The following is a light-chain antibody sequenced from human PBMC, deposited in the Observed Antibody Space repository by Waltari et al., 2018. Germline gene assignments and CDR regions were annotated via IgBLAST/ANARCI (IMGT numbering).Light chain of an antibody. V-gene: IGLV1-44*01. CDR3: STWDYSLSVWV. Sequence: QSALTQEASVSGTEGQTVTLSCTGNNNNIGCYAVGWYQQVSHGAPKTLMFGYSLASGIPDRFSASKSGTISYLTISGLQPEDEADYYCSTWDYSLSVWVFGGGTKLTVL. J-gene: IGLJ3*02. CDR2: GYS. CDR1: NNNIGCYA.